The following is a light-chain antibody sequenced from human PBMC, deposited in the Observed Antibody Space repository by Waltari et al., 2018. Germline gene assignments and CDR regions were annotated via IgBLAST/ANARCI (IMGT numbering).Light chain of an antibody. J-gene: IGLJ2*01. Sequence: SALTQPASVSGSPGQSITISCTGTSSDVGGYNYVSWYQQHPGKAPKLMIYDVSNRPSGVSNRFSGSKSGNTASLTISGLQAEDEADYYCSSYTSSSTPEVVFGGGTKLTVL. V-gene: IGLV2-14*03. CDR3: SSYTSSSTPEVV. CDR1: SSDVGGYNY. CDR2: DVS.